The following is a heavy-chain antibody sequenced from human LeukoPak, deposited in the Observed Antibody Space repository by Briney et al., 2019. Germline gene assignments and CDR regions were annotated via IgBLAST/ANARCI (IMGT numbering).Heavy chain of an antibody. J-gene: IGHJ4*02. D-gene: IGHD3-22*01. CDR2: IKGDGSEK. CDR1: GFTFSNFW. Sequence: GGSLRLSCAASGFTFSNFWMTWVRQGPGKGLEWVANIKGDGSEKYYVDSVKGRFTISRDNARTSLYLQMNSLRVEDTAVYYCVKGSHDSSDYYTDRCFDYWGQGTLVTVSS. CDR3: VKGSHDSSDYYTDRCFDY. V-gene: IGHV3-7*05.